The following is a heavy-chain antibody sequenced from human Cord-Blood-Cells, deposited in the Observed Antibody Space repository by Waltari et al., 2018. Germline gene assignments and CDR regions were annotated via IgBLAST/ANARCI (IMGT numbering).Heavy chain of an antibody. Sequence: VQSQVQLVQSGAEVKVSCKASGGTFSSYAISWVRQAPGQGLEWMGGIIPIVGTANYAQKFQGRVTITADEATSTAYMELSSLRSEDTAVYYCARASSSWYENYYYYYYMDVWGKGTTVTVSS. CDR3: ARASSSWYENYYYYYYMDV. CDR2: IIPIVGTA. CDR1: GGTFSSYA. J-gene: IGHJ6*03. D-gene: IGHD6-13*01. V-gene: IGHV1-69*01.